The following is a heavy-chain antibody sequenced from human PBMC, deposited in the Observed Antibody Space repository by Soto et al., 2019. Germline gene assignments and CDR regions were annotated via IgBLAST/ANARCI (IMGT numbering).Heavy chain of an antibody. V-gene: IGHV3-13*01. D-gene: IGHD2-8*01. Sequence: GGSLRLSCAASGFTFSSYDMHWVRQATGKGLEWVSAIGTAGDTSYPASVKGRFTISRDNAKNSLYLQMNNLRAEDTAVYYCAREPGYCSNGVCWFDPWGQGTLVTVSS. CDR2: IGTAGDT. CDR3: AREPGYCSNGVCWFDP. CDR1: GFTFSSYD. J-gene: IGHJ5*02.